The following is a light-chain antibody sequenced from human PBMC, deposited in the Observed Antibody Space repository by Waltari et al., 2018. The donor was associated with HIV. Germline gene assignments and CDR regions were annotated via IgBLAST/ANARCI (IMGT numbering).Light chain of an antibody. J-gene: IGKJ1*01. Sequence: DIQLTQSPSTLSASVGDRVTITCRVSQSISSWLAWYQQKPGKAPKLLIYKSSSLESGVPSRFSGSGSGTEFTLTISSLQPDDFATYHCQQYHSYSWTFGQGTKVEIK. CDR1: QSISSW. CDR2: KSS. V-gene: IGKV1-5*03. CDR3: QQYHSYSWT.